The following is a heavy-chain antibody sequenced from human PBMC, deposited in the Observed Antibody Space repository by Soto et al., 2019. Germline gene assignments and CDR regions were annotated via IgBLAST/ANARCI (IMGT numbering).Heavy chain of an antibody. CDR1: GFTFSSYA. J-gene: IGHJ4*02. CDR2: ISGSGGST. Sequence: EVQLLESGGGLVQPGGSLRLSCAASGFTFSSYAMSWVRQAPGKGLEWVSAISGSGGSTYYADSVKGRFTISRDNSKNTLYLQMNSLRAEDTAVYYCAKVEDYDSSGYPGSWDYWGQGTLFTVSS. CDR3: AKVEDYDSSGYPGSWDY. V-gene: IGHV3-23*01. D-gene: IGHD3-22*01.